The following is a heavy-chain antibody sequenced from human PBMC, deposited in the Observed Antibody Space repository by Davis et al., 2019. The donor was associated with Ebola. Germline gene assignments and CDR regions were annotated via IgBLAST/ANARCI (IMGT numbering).Heavy chain of an antibody. J-gene: IGHJ6*02. CDR2: ISWNSGSI. CDR1: GFTFSSYA. V-gene: IGHV3-9*01. Sequence: PGGSLRLSCAASGFTFSSYAMHWVRQAPGKGLEWVSGISWNSGSIGYADSVKGRFTISRDNAKNSLYLQMNSLRAEDTALYYCAKETYYYYGMDVWGQGTTVTVSS. CDR3: AKETYYYYGMDV.